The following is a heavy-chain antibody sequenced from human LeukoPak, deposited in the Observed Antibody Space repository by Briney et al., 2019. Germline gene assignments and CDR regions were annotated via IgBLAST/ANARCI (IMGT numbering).Heavy chain of an antibody. Sequence: GRSLRLSCAASGITFSNYGMHWVRQSPGRGLEWVAVITFDGHNKFYSDSVKGRFTVSRDNSKNTLYLQMNSLRAGDTAVYYCAKDRVPNSSGWYGFDYWGQGTLVTVSS. D-gene: IGHD6-19*01. J-gene: IGHJ4*02. CDR2: ITFDGHNK. V-gene: IGHV3-30*18. CDR1: GITFSNYG. CDR3: AKDRVPNSSGWYGFDY.